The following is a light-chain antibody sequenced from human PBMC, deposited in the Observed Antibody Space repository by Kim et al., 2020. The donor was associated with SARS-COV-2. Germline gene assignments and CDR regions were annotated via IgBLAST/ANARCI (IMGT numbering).Light chain of an antibody. CDR3: QQYNSYPYT. J-gene: IGKJ2*01. Sequence: DIQMTQSPSTLSASVGDRVTITCRASQSISSWLAWYQQKPGKAPKLLIYKASSLESGVPSRFSGSGSGTEFTLTISSLQPNDFATYYCQQYNSYPYTFGQGTKLEIK. CDR1: QSISSW. CDR2: KAS. V-gene: IGKV1-5*03.